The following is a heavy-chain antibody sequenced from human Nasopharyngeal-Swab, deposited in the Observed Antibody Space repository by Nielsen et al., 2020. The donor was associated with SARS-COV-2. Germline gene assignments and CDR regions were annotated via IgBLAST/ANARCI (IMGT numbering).Heavy chain of an antibody. Sequence: SETLSLTCPVSGDSMTSSWWTWIRQSPGKGLEWIGYFYHTGNTYYNPSLQSRVTISVDTSKNQFSLELTSVTAADTAVYYCARRRFRSGFYFVDFWGQGTLVTVSS. V-gene: IGHV4-59*12. CDR1: GDSMTSSW. D-gene: IGHD3-3*01. J-gene: IGHJ4*02. CDR2: FYHTGNT. CDR3: ARRRFRSGFYFVDF.